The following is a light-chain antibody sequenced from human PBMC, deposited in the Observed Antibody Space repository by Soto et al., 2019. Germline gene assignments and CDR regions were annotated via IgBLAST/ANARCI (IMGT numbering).Light chain of an antibody. V-gene: IGKV1-39*01. J-gene: IGKJ5*01. CDR1: QSISSY. CDR3: QQTDTLQST. Sequence: DIQMTQSPSSLSASVGDRVTITCLASQSISSYLNWYQQKPGKAPKLLIYAASSLQSGVPSRFSGSGYRTDFTLTITSLQPEDIGTYYCQQTDTLQSTFGQGTRLE. CDR2: AAS.